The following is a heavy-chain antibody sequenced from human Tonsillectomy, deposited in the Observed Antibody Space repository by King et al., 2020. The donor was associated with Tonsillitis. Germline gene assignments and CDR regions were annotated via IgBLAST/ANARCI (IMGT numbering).Heavy chain of an antibody. CDR2: INSDGSST. V-gene: IGHV3-74*01. CDR1: GFTFSSYW. J-gene: IGHJ4*02. D-gene: IGHD1-26*01. Sequence: VQLVESGGGLVQPGGSLRLSCAASGFTFSSYWMHWFRQAPGNGRVWVSRINSDGSSTSYADSVKGRCTISRDNAKNTLYLQMNSLRAEDTAVYYCAREVGATGIDYWGQGTLVTVSS. CDR3: AREVGATGIDY.